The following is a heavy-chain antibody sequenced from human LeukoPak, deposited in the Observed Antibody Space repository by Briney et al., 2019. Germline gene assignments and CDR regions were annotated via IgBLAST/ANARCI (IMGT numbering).Heavy chain of an antibody. Sequence: SGPTLVNPTQTLTLTCTFSGFSLRTSGGGVGWIRQPLGKALEWLALIYWNDDKRYSPSLKSRLTITKDTSKNQVVLTMTNTDPVDTATYYCAHSPYQLLHFDYWGQGTLVTVSS. V-gene: IGHV2-5*01. CDR1: GFSLRTSGGG. D-gene: IGHD2-2*01. J-gene: IGHJ4*02. CDR3: AHSPYQLLHFDY. CDR2: IYWNDDK.